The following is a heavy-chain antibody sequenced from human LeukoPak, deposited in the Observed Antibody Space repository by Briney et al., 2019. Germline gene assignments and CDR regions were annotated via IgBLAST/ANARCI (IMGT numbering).Heavy chain of an antibody. CDR1: GGSISIYS. V-gene: IGHV4-59*07. CDR2: IYFSGST. J-gene: IGHJ5*02. Sequence: SPSLSPTRTVSGGSISIYSCSSIWQPPREGLGWIWYIYFSGSTNYNPSLKSRVTISVDTSKNQFSLKRSCVTAADTAVYYCARVYRSYGWGSAGVNWFYPWGQGTLVTVSS. D-gene: IGHD3-10*01. CDR3: ARVYRSYGWGSAGVNWFYP.